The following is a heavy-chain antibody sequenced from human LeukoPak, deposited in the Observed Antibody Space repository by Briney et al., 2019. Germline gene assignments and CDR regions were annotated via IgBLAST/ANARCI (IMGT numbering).Heavy chain of an antibody. CDR1: GFTFSSYE. J-gene: IGHJ5*02. V-gene: IGHV3-48*03. Sequence: GGSLRLSCAASGFTFSSYEMNWVRQAPGKGLERVSYIISSGSTIYYADFVKGRFTISRDNAKSSLYLQMNSLRAEDTAVYYCARDYGDYWFDPWGQGTLVTVSS. CDR3: ARDYGDYWFDP. D-gene: IGHD4-17*01. CDR2: IISSGSTI.